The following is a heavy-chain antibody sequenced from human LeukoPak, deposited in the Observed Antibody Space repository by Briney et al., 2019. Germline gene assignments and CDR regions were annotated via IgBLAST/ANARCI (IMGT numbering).Heavy chain of an antibody. J-gene: IGHJ4*02. CDR3: ARGAGSGYYLYYFDY. V-gene: IGHV4-31*03. Sequence: PSETLSPTCTVSGGSISSGGYYWSWIRQHPGKGLEWIGYIYYSGSTYYTPSLKSRVTISVDTSKNQFSLKLSSVTAADTAVYYCARGAGSGYYLYYFDYWGQGTLVTVSS. D-gene: IGHD3-22*01. CDR2: IYYSGST. CDR1: GGSISSGGYY.